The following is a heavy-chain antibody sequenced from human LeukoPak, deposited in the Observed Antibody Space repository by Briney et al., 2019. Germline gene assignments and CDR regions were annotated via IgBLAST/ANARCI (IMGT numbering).Heavy chain of an antibody. CDR3: ARVFCSSTSCFYFDY. D-gene: IGHD2-2*01. J-gene: IGHJ4*02. V-gene: IGHV4-4*02. CDR2: IYHGGST. CDR1: GGSISGSNW. Sequence: SETLSLTCGVSGGSISGSNWWSWVRQPPGKGLEWIGEIYHGGSTHYNPSLKSRVIMLLDKSKNQFSLKLSSVTAADTAVYYCARVFCSSTSCFYFDYWGQGTLATVSS.